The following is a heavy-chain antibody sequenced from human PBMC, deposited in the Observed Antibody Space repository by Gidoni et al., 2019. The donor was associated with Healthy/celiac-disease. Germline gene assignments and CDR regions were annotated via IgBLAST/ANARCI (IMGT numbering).Heavy chain of an antibody. CDR3: ARDGYYDSSARGY. V-gene: IGHV3-11*06. Sequence: QVQLVESGGGLVKPGGSLRLSCAASGFPFSDYYMSWIRQAPGKGLEWVSYISSSSSYTNYADSVKGRFTISRDNAKNSLYLQMNSLRAEDTAVYYCARDGYYDSSARGYWGQGTLVTVSS. CDR1: GFPFSDYY. CDR2: ISSSSSYT. J-gene: IGHJ4*02. D-gene: IGHD3-22*01.